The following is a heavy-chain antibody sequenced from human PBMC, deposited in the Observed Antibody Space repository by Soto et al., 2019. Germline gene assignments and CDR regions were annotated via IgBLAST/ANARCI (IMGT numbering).Heavy chain of an antibody. D-gene: IGHD6-13*01. J-gene: IGHJ3*01. CDR2: MYYGGTT. V-gene: IGHV3-53*02. Sequence: EMQLVETGGGLIQPGGSLRLSCAPSGFTVSRDHMSWVRQAPGKGLEWISVMYYGGTTYYAYSVQGRFTISRDSSTNTLYLQMTDLRADDTAVYYCAREAAGFDLWGQGTMVTVSS. CDR1: GFTVSRDH. CDR3: AREAAGFDL.